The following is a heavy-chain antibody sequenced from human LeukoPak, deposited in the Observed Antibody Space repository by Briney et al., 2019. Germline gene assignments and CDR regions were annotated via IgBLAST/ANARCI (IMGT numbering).Heavy chain of an antibody. CDR2: INHSGST. D-gene: IGHD3-16*02. V-gene: IGHV4-34*01. CDR1: GWSFSGYY. CDR3: ARGPTYDYVWGSYRPPLDY. Sequence: PSETLSLTCAVYGWSFSGYYWSWIRQPPGKGLEWIGEINHSGSTNYNPSLKSRVTISVDTSKNQFSLKLSSVTAADTAVYYCARGPTYDYVWGSYRPPLDYWGQGTLVTVSS. J-gene: IGHJ4*02.